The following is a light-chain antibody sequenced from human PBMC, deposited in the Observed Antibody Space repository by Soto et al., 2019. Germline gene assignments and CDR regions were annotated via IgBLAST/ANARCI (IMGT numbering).Light chain of an antibody. V-gene: IGLV2-14*01. CDR3: CSYTSSNTWV. J-gene: IGLJ3*02. Sequence: QSALTQPASVSGSPGQSITISCTGTGSDVAGYNYVSWYQQYPGKAPKLMIYEVNNRPSGVSDRFAGSKSGNTASLTISGLQAEDEADYYCCSYTSSNTWVFGGGTKLTVL. CDR1: GSDVAGYNY. CDR2: EVN.